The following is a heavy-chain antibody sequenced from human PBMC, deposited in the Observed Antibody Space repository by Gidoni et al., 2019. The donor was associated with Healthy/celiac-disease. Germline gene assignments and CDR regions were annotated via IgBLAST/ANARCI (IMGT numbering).Heavy chain of an antibody. Sequence: EVQLLESGGGLVQPGGSLRLSCAAPGFHFSSYALRWLRPAPGKGLGWVSAISGSGGSTDYADSVKGRFTISRDNSKNTLYLQMNSLRAEDTAVYYCAKVEGYCSGGSCYLEARYYYGMDVWGQGTTVTVSS. CDR2: ISGSGGST. D-gene: IGHD2-15*01. CDR3: AKVEGYCSGGSCYLEARYYYGMDV. J-gene: IGHJ6*02. V-gene: IGHV3-23*01. CDR1: GFHFSSYA.